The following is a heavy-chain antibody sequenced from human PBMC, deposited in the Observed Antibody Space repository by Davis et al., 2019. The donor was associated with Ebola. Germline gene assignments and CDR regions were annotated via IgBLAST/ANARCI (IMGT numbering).Heavy chain of an antibody. Sequence: ASVKVSCKASGYIFITYTIHWVRQAPGQGLEWMGWISAYNGNTNYAQKLQGRVTMTTDTSTSTAYMELSRLRSDDTAVYYCARGTMITFGATAALGAPKYYYYGMDVWGQGTTVTVSS. CDR3: ARGTMITFGATAALGAPKYYYYGMDV. J-gene: IGHJ6*02. D-gene: IGHD3-16*01. CDR2: ISAYNGNT. V-gene: IGHV1-18*01. CDR1: GYIFITYT.